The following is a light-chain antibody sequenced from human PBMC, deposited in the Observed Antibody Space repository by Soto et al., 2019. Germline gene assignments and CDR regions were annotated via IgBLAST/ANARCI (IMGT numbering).Light chain of an antibody. Sequence: EIQLTQSQFSLSASVGDRVTLTCRASQSISSTLNWNQQKPGEAPKLLIYATSTLHSGVPSRFSGSASGTDFTLTISSLQPEDFATYYCQQSYSTPRTFGQGTKVDIK. V-gene: IGKV1-39*01. CDR2: ATS. J-gene: IGKJ1*01. CDR3: QQSYSTPRT. CDR1: QSISST.